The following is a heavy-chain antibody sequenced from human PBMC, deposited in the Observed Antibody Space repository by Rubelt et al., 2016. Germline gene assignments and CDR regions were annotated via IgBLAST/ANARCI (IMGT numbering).Heavy chain of an antibody. CDR3: ARDGGWSGYYLLDY. J-gene: IGHJ4*02. V-gene: IGHV3-7*04. CDR1: GFTFSSDW. CDR2: IKQDGSEK. Sequence: PGGSLRLSCAASGFTFSSDWMSWVRQAPGKGLEWVANIKQDGSEKYYVDSVKGRFTISRDNAKNSLYLQMNSLRAEDTAVYYCARDGGWSGYYLLDYWGQGILVTVSS. D-gene: IGHD3-3*01.